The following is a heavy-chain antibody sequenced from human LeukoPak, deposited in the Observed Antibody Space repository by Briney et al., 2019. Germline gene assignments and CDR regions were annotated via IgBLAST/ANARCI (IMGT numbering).Heavy chain of an antibody. CDR1: GFIFSSYA. J-gene: IGHJ4*02. V-gene: IGHV3-23*01. Sequence: GGSLRLSCAASGFIFSSYAMSWVRQAPGQGLEWVSGMSGNGGTTYYADSVKGRFTISRDNSKNTLYLQMNSLRAEDTAVYYCAKYVARSSSSRFDYWGQGTLVTVSS. D-gene: IGHD6-6*01. CDR3: AKYVARSSSSRFDY. CDR2: MSGNGGTT.